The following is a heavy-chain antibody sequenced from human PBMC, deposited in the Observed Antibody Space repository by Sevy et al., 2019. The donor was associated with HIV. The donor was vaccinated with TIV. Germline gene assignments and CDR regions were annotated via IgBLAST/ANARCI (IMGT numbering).Heavy chain of an antibody. CDR1: GYSFTSYW. J-gene: IGHJ6*03. Sequence: GESLKISCKGSGYSFTSYWINWVRQMPGKGLEWMGRIDPSDSYTNYSPSFQGHVTISVDKSISTAYLQWSSLKASDTAMYYFARPSLGSSDPGRYYYYYMDVWGKGTTVTVSS. CDR2: IDPSDSYT. CDR3: ARPSLGSSDPGRYYYYYMDV. D-gene: IGHD3-10*01. V-gene: IGHV5-10-1*01.